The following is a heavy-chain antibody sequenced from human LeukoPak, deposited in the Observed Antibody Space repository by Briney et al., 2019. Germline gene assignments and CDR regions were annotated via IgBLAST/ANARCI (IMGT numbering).Heavy chain of an antibody. CDR1: GGTFSSYA. CDR2: IIPIFGTA. V-gene: IGHV1-69*13. D-gene: IGHD1-26*01. J-gene: IGHJ6*03. CDR3: ARALKGVRRRIGGTTTFEYYYYMDV. Sequence: WASVKVSCKASGGTFSSYAISWVRQAPGQGLEWMGGIIPIFGTANYAQKFQGRVTITADESTSTAYMELNSLRAEDSAVYYCARALKGVRRRIGGTTTFEYYYYMDVWGKGTTVTISS.